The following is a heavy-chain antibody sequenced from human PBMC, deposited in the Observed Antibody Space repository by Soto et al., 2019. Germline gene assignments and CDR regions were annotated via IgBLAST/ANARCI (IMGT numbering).Heavy chain of an antibody. CDR1: GYTFTSYA. D-gene: IGHD6-19*01. V-gene: IGHV1-3*01. CDR2: INAGNGNT. Sequence: QVQLVQSGAEVKKPGASVKVSCKASGYTFTSYAMHWVRQAPGQRLEWMGWINAGNGNTKYSQKFQGRVTITRDTSASTAYMELSSLRSEDAAVYYCARVSGWYYFDYWGQGTLVTVSS. CDR3: ARVSGWYYFDY. J-gene: IGHJ4*02.